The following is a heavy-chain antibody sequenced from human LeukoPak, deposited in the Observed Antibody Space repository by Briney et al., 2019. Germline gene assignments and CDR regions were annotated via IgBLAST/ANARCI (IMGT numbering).Heavy chain of an antibody. Sequence: GGSLRLSCAASGFSFNGYWMTWVRQAPGKGLEWVANIKRDGSEKYYVDSVKGRFTISGDNAKNSLYLQMNSLRAEDTAMYYCAILGSYWGQGTLVTVSS. D-gene: IGHD1-26*01. CDR1: GFSFNGYW. V-gene: IGHV3-7*01. CDR3: AILGSY. CDR2: IKRDGSEK. J-gene: IGHJ4*02.